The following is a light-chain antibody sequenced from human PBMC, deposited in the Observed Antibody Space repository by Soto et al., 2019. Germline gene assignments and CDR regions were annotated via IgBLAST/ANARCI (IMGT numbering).Light chain of an antibody. CDR1: QGISNY. CDR3: QQYDSLPYT. Sequence: DIQMTQSPSSLSASVGDRVTITCQASQGISNYLKWYQQKPGKAPKLLIYDASNLETGVPSRFSGSGYGTDFTFTISSLQPEDTATYFCQQYDSLPYTFGQGTKLEI. V-gene: IGKV1-33*01. J-gene: IGKJ2*01. CDR2: DAS.